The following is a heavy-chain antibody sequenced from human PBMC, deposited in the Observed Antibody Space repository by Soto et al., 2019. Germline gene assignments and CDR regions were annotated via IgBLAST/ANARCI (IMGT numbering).Heavy chain of an antibody. CDR1: GFTPGSNS. CDR3: AREGSVAAPMNFQH. CDR2: ISSSSSYI. Sequence: GWLRRSCSASGFTPGSNSMNWVRPPSGKGLEWVSSISSSSSYIYYADSVKGRFTISRDNAKNSLYLQMNSLRAEDTAVYYCAREGSVAAPMNFQHWGQGTLVTVYS. D-gene: IGHD6-13*01. J-gene: IGHJ1*01. V-gene: IGHV3-21*01.